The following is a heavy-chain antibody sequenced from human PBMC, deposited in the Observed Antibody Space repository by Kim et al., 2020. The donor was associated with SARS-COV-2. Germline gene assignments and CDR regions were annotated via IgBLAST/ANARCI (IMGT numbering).Heavy chain of an antibody. CDR3: ARDERSGAWLQYQTY. Sequence: GGSLRLSCAASGFTFSSYWMSWVRQAPGKGLEWVANIKQDGSEKYYVDSVKGRFTISRDNAKNSLYLQMNSLRAEDTAVYYCARDERSGAWLQYQTYWGQGTLVTVSS. V-gene: IGHV3-7*01. D-gene: IGHD5-12*01. CDR1: GFTFSSYW. CDR2: IKQDGSEK. J-gene: IGHJ4*02.